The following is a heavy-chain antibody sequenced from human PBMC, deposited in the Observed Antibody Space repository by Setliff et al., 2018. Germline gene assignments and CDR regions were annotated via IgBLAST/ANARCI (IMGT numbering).Heavy chain of an antibody. D-gene: IGHD2-21*01. CDR3: TREGVGIVRRGYFDL. CDR1: GGSISSGSYY. J-gene: IGHJ2*01. CDR2: IYTSGST. V-gene: IGHV4-61*09. Sequence: SETLSLTCTVSGGSISSGSYYWSWIRQPAGKGLEWIGHIYTSGSTNYNPSLKSRVTISVDTSKNQFPLKLSSVTAADTAVYYCTREGVGIVRRGYFDLWGRGTLVTVSS.